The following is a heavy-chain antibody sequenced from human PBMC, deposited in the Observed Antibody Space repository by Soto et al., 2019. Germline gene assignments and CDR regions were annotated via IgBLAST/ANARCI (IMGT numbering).Heavy chain of an antibody. CDR2: ISSSGSTI. V-gene: IGHV3-48*03. CDR3: ARVHIGSSWSSLSWDYGMDV. J-gene: IGHJ6*02. Sequence: PGGSLRLSCAASGFTFSSYEMNWVRQAPGKGLEWVSYISSSGSTIYYADSVKGRFTISRDNAKNSLYLQMNSLRAEDTAVYYCARVHIGSSWSSLSWDYGMDVWGQGTTVTVSS. CDR1: GFTFSSYE. D-gene: IGHD6-13*01.